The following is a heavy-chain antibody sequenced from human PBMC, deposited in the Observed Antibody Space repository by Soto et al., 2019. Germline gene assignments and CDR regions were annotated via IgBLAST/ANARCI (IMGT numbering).Heavy chain of an antibody. CDR3: AKDRDRYCSRGSSPYFCY. CDR2: ISHDGSNK. J-gene: IGHJ4*01. CDR1: GFTFRNYG. V-gene: IGHV3-30*18. Sequence: HPVGSLRLSSTTTGFTFRNYGLHGVRHAPGKGLEWVAVISHDGSNKYYADSVKGRFTISRDNSKNTLYLQMSSLRTDDTAVYYCAKDRDRYCSRGSSPYFCYWGRGT. D-gene: IGHD2-15*01.